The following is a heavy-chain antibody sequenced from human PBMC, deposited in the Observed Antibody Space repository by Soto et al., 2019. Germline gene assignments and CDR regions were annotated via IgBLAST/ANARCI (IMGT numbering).Heavy chain of an antibody. CDR1: GYTFTSYY. J-gene: IGHJ4*02. Sequence: ASVKVSCKASGYTFTSYYMHWVRQAPGQGLEWMGIMKPSAGSTTCAQQFQGRVTMTRDTSTSTVYMELSSLRSEDTAVYYCARDGTIPYLDYWGQGTPVTVSS. CDR2: MKPSAGST. CDR3: ARDGTIPYLDY. V-gene: IGHV1-46*01. D-gene: IGHD1-26*01.